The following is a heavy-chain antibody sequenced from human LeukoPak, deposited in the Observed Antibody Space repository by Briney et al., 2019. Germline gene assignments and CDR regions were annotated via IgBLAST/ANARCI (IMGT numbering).Heavy chain of an antibody. CDR3: ARDQWLQFDY. J-gene: IGHJ4*02. CDR1: GGSISSSSYY. Sequence: SETLSLTCTVSGGSISSSSYYWGWIRQPPGKGLEWIGSVYYSGSTYYNPSLKSRVTMSVDTSKNQFSLKLSSVTAADTAVYYCARDQWLQFDYWGQGTLVTVSS. D-gene: IGHD5-24*01. CDR2: VYYSGST. V-gene: IGHV4-39*07.